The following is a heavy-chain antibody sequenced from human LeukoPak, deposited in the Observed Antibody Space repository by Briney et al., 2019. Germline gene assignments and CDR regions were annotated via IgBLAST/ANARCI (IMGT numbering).Heavy chain of an antibody. Sequence: ASVKVSCKASGYTFTSYGISWVRQAPGQGLGWMGWISAYNGNTNYAQKLQGRVTMTTDTSTSTAYMELRSLRSDDTAVYYCARDSSGWSSLDYWGQGTLVTVSS. J-gene: IGHJ4*02. CDR1: GYTFTSYG. CDR3: ARDSSGWSSLDY. CDR2: ISAYNGNT. V-gene: IGHV1-18*04. D-gene: IGHD6-19*01.